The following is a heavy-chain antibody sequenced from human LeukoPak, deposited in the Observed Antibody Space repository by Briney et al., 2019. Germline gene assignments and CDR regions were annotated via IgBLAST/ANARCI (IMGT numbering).Heavy chain of an antibody. V-gene: IGHV1-46*01. CDR2: INPSGGST. CDR3: ARTRGYYFDY. Sequence: ASVKVSCKASGYTFTGYYMHWVRQAPGQGLEWMTMINPSGGSTTYAQNFQDRVTVTRDMSTSTVYMELSSLTSEDTAVYYCARTRGYYFDYWGQGTLVTVSS. CDR1: GYTFTGYY. J-gene: IGHJ4*02.